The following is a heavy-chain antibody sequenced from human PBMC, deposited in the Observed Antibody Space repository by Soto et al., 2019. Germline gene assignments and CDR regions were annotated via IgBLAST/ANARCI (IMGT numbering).Heavy chain of an antibody. Sequence: EVQLLESGGGLVQPGGSLRLSCAASGFTFSSYAMSWVRHAPGKGLEWVSAISGSGVSTYYADSVKGRFTISRDNSKNTLYLQMNSLRAEDTAVYYCAKEGEHSSGWANFDYWGQGTLVTVSS. CDR1: GFTFSSYA. V-gene: IGHV3-23*01. CDR3: AKEGEHSSGWANFDY. D-gene: IGHD6-19*01. J-gene: IGHJ4*02. CDR2: ISGSGVST.